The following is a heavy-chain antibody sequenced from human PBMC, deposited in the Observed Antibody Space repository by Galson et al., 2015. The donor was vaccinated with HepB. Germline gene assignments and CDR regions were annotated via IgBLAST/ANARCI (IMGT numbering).Heavy chain of an antibody. CDR3: ARGDSSGYFFIVHAFDI. CDR2: IWYDGSNR. J-gene: IGHJ3*02. V-gene: IGHV3-33*08. D-gene: IGHD3-22*01. CDR1: GFTFSTYG. Sequence: SLRLSCAASGFTFSTYGMHWVRQAPGKGLEWVAVIWYDGSNRYYVDSVKGRFTISRDNSKNTLYLQMNSLRVEDTAVYYCARGDSSGYFFIVHAFDIWGQGTKVTVSS.